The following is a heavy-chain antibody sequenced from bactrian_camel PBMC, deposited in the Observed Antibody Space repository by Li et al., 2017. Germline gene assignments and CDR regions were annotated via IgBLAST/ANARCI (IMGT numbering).Heavy chain of an antibody. V-gene: IGHV3S53*01. Sequence: VQLVESGGGSVQAGGSLRLSCAASSTTYCMGWFRQAPGKEREGVAAIVSGGRTIYADSVKGRFTISQDNAKNTVYLQMNSLKPEDTAMYYCAARGPYCYTKLSVRDFTYWGQGTQVTV. CDR3: AARGPYCYTKLSVRDFTY. CDR2: IVSGGRT. J-gene: IGHJ6*01. D-gene: IGHD2*01. CDR1: STTYC.